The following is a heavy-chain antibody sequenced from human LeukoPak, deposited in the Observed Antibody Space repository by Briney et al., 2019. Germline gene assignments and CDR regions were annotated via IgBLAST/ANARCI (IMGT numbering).Heavy chain of an antibody. D-gene: IGHD3-3*01. CDR1: GYTSDFMKYG. V-gene: IGHV1-18*01. CDR2: INPDSGHA. Sequence: ASVKVSCKTSGYTSDFMKYGVAWVRQAPGQGLEWMGWINPDSGHANYPQKFQGRVTMTTHTSTTTAFMGLRSLRPEDTAVYYCARELWSGNYNIWGQGTLVIVSS. CDR3: ARELWSGNYNI. J-gene: IGHJ4*02.